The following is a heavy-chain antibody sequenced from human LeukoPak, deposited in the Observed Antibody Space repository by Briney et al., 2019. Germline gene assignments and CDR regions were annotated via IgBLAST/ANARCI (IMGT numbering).Heavy chain of an antibody. CDR2: INPNSGGT. D-gene: IGHD5-18*01. CDR1: GYTFTGYY. J-gene: IGHJ4*02. V-gene: IGHV1-2*02. CDR3: ARPTQTRYAVDY. Sequence: GASVKVSCKASGYTFTGYYMHWARQAPGQGLEWMGWINPNSGGTNYAQKFQGRVTMTRDTSISTAYMELSRLRSDDTAVYYCARPTQTRYAVDYWGQGTLVTVSS.